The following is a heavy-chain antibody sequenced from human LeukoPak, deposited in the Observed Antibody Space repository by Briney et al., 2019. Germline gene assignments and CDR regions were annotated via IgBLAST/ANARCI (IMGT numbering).Heavy chain of an antibody. D-gene: IGHD6-25*01. CDR3: AKGVLAAYRYNYYYMDV. V-gene: IGHV3-48*01. CDR1: GFTFSSYS. CDR2: ISSSSSTI. Sequence: GGSLRLSCAASGFTFSSYSMNWVRQAPGKGLEWVSYISSSSSTIYYADSVKGRFTISRDNAKNSLYLQMNSLRAEDTAVYYCAKGVLAAYRYNYYYMDVWGKGTTVTISS. J-gene: IGHJ6*03.